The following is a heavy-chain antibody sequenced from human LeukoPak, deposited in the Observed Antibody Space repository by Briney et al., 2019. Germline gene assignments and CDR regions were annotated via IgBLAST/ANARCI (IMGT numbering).Heavy chain of an antibody. Sequence: GGSLRLSCAASGFTFSSYAMHWLRQAPGEGLQWVAVIANDGSNEIYADSVKGRFTISRDNSKNTLSLQMNSLRPEDTAVYYCARAAAVTGSFRDNWFDPWGQGTLVTVSS. D-gene: IGHD6-19*01. CDR1: GFTFSSYA. CDR2: IANDGSNE. V-gene: IGHV3-30-3*01. CDR3: ARAAAVTGSFRDNWFDP. J-gene: IGHJ5*02.